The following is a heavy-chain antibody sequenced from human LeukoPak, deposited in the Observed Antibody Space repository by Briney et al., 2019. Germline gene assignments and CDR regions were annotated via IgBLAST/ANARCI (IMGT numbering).Heavy chain of an antibody. CDR2: IYYSGST. V-gene: IGHV4-59*01. CDR1: GGSISSYY. Sequence: PSETLSLTCTVSGGSISSYYWSWIRQPPGKGLEWIGYIYYSGSTNYNPSLKSRATISLDTSKNQFSLKLTSVTAADTAMYYCARSEEMAALFDYWGQGTLVTVSS. CDR3: ARSEEMAALFDY. D-gene: IGHD5-24*01. J-gene: IGHJ4*02.